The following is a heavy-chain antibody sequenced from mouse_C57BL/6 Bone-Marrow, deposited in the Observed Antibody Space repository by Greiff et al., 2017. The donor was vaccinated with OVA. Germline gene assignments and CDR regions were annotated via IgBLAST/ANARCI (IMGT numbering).Heavy chain of an antibody. CDR1: GFTFSDYG. CDR3: ARRTTVVAGDY. J-gene: IGHJ2*01. D-gene: IGHD1-1*01. V-gene: IGHV5-17*01. Sequence: EVKVEESGGGLVKPGGSLKLSCAASGFTFSDYGMHWVRQAPEKGLEWVAYISSGSSTIYYADTVKGRFTISRDNAKNTLFLQMTSLRSEDTAMYYCARRTTVVAGDYWGQGTTLTVSS. CDR2: ISSGSSTI.